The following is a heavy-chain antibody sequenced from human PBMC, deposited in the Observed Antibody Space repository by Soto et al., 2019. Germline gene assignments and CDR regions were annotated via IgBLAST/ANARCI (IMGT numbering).Heavy chain of an antibody. D-gene: IGHD6-13*01. Sequence: PGGSLRLSCAASGFTFSSYGMNWVRQAPGKGLEWVSAITSSGNYIYYADSVKGRFTISRDNAKNSLYLQMNSLRAEDMAVYYCARDNLQQLPLFDYWGQGTLVTVSS. CDR1: GFTFSSYG. J-gene: IGHJ4*02. CDR2: ITSSGNYI. CDR3: ARDNLQQLPLFDY. V-gene: IGHV3-21*01.